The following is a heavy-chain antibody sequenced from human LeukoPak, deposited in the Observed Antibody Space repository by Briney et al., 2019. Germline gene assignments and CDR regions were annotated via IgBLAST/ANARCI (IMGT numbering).Heavy chain of an antibody. CDR3: AGQVGARIRYYYTSGLDV. CDR2: INHSGST. D-gene: IGHD1-26*01. V-gene: IGHV4-34*01. J-gene: IGHJ6*02. CDR1: GGSFSGYY. Sequence: SETLSLTCAVYGGSFSGYYWSWIRQPPGKGLEWIGEINHSGSTNYNPSLKSRVTISLDTSKNEFSLRLKSLTAADTAVYYCAGQVGARIRYYYTSGLDVWGQGTTVAVSS.